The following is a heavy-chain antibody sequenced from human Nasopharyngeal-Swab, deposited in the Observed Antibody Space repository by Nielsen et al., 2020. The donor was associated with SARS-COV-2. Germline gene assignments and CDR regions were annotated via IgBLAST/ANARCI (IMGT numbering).Heavy chain of an antibody. V-gene: IGHV3-30*03. Sequence: GESLKISCAASGFTFSTYAMHWVRQAPGKGLEWVAVISYDGILQHYVDSVKGRFTISRDNSKNTLYLQMNNLRTEDTAVYFCARDLSGSGNDVWGQGTLVTASS. CDR1: GFTFSTYA. CDR3: ARDLSGSGNDV. D-gene: IGHD4-23*01. CDR2: ISYDGILQ. J-gene: IGHJ4*02.